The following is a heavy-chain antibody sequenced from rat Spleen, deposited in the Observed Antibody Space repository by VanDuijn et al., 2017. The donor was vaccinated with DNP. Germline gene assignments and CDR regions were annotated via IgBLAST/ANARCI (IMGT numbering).Heavy chain of an antibody. V-gene: IGHV5S10*01. CDR3: ETPEEGVVSWFAY. CDR1: GLTFSDYN. D-gene: IGHD1-11*01. J-gene: IGHJ3*01. Sequence: EVLLVESGGGLVQPGRSLKLSCAASGLTFSDYNMAWVRQPPKKGLEWVASIIYDGSRTYYRDSVKGRFTISRDNARSILYLQMDSLRSEDTATYYCETPEEGVVSWFAYWGQGTLATVSS. CDR2: IIYDGSRT.